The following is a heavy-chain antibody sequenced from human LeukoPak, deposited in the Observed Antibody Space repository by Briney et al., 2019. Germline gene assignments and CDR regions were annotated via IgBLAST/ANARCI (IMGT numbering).Heavy chain of an antibody. V-gene: IGHV4-39*01. J-gene: IGHJ4*02. CDR1: GGSISSSSYY. CDR3: ASRGDYYDSSGYYFAY. D-gene: IGHD3-22*01. Sequence: SETLSLTCTFSGGSISSSSYYWGWIRQPPGKGLEWIGSIYYSGSTYYNPSLKSRVTISVDTSKNQFSLKLSSVTAADTAVYYCASRGDYYDSSGYYFAYWGQGTLVTVSS. CDR2: IYYSGST.